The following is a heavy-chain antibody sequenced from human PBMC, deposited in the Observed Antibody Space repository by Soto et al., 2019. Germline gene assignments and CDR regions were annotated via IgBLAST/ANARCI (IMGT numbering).Heavy chain of an antibody. J-gene: IGHJ4*02. CDR2: IYHGGST. CDR3: ARSLGDSSGYLDY. Sequence: TLSLTCAVSGGSISSINWWSWVRQPPGKGLEWIGEIYHGGSTNYNPSLKSRVTISVDKSKNQFSLKLSSVTAADTAVYYCARSLGDSSGYLDYWGQGTLVNVSS. CDR1: GGSISSINW. V-gene: IGHV4-4*02. D-gene: IGHD3-22*01.